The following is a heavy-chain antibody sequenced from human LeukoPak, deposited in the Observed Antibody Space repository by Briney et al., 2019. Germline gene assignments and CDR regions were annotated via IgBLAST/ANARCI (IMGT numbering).Heavy chain of an antibody. CDR1: GYTFTSYD. CDR3: ARTLGYCSGGSCYSWFDP. D-gene: IGHD2-15*01. V-gene: IGHV1-8*01. Sequence: ASVKVSCKASGYTFTSYDINWVRQAPGQGLEWMGWMNPNSGNTGYAQKFQGRVTMTRNTSISTAYMELSSLRSEDTAVYYCARTLGYCSGGSCYSWFDPWGQGTLVTVSS. CDR2: MNPNSGNT. J-gene: IGHJ5*02.